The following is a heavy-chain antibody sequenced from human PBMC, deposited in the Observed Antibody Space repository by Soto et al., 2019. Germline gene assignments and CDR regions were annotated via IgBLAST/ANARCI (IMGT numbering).Heavy chain of an antibody. CDR2: IIPILGIA. CDR1: GGTFSSYT. V-gene: IGHV1-69*08. Sequence: QVQLVQSGAEVKKPGSSVKVSCKASGGTFSSYTISWVRQAPGQGLECMGRIIPILGIANYTQKFQGRVTITADKSTSTAYMELSSRRSEDTAVYYCARDAGDTSGTTDYFDHRAQGTLVTVSS. CDR3: ARDAGDTSGTTDYFDH. D-gene: IGHD1-1*01. J-gene: IGHJ4*02.